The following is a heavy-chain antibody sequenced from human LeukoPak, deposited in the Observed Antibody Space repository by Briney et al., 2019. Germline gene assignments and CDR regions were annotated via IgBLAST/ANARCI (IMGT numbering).Heavy chain of an antibody. Sequence: PGGSLRLSCAASGFTVSSNYMSWVRQAPGKGLEWVSVIYSGGSTYYTDSVMCRFTISRNNSKYTLYLQMNSLRAEDTAVYYCARVTFYYYYMDVWGKGTTVTVSS. J-gene: IGHJ6*03. V-gene: IGHV3-66*02. CDR3: ARVTFYYYYMDV. CDR1: GFTVSSNY. CDR2: IYSGGST.